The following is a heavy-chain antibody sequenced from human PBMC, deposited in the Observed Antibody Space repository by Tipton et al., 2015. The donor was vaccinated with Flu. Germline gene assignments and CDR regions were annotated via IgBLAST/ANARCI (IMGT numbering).Heavy chain of an antibody. Sequence: GSLRLSCAASGFTFDSYGMHWVRQAPGKGLEWVAFIEYDGSDKYYADSVKGRFTISRAKSESTLSLEMNNLRADDTALYYCARVFLSYSFDSWGQGTLVTVSS. CDR3: ARVFLSYSFDS. CDR1: GFTFDSYG. D-gene: IGHD3-16*01. CDR2: IEYDGSDK. J-gene: IGHJ4*02. V-gene: IGHV3-30*02.